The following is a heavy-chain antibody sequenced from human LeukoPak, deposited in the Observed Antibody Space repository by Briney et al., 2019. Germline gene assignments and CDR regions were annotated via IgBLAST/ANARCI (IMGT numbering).Heavy chain of an antibody. CDR3: ARVPAKTGYSYGIDY. D-gene: IGHD5-18*01. CDR1: GYTFTSYD. J-gene: IGHJ4*02. Sequence: ASVKVSCKASGYTFTSYDINLVRQAAGQGLEWMGWMNPNSGNTGYAQKFQGRVTMTRNTSISTAYMELSSLRSEDTAVYYCARVPAKTGYSYGIDYWGLGTLVTVSS. V-gene: IGHV1-8*01. CDR2: MNPNSGNT.